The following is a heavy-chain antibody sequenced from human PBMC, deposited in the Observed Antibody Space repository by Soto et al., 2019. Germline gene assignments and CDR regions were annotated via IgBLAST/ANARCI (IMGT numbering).Heavy chain of an antibody. V-gene: IGHV1-3*01. Sequence: RASVKVSCKASGYTFTSYAMHWVRQAPGQRLEWMGWINAGNGNTKYSQKFQGRVTITRDTSASTAYMELSSLRSEDTAVYYCARRRWLQLYNWFDPWGRGTLVTVSS. CDR2: INAGNGNT. CDR3: ARRRWLQLYNWFDP. CDR1: GYTFTSYA. D-gene: IGHD4-4*01. J-gene: IGHJ5*02.